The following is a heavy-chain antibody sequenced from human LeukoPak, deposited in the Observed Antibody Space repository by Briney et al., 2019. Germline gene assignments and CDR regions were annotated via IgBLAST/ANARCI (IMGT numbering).Heavy chain of an antibody. D-gene: IGHD3-22*01. Sequence: PSQTLSLTCTVSGGSISSGGYYWRWIRQHPGKGLEWIGYIYYSGSTYYNPSLKSRVTISVDTSKNQFSLKLSSVTAADTAVYYCARDAYYDSSGYYYFDYWGQGTLVTVSS. V-gene: IGHV4-31*03. CDR3: ARDAYYDSSGYYYFDY. CDR1: GGSISSGGYY. J-gene: IGHJ4*02. CDR2: IYYSGST.